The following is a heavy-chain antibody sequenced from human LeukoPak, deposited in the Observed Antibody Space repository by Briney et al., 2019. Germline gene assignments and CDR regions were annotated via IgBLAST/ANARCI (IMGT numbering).Heavy chain of an antibody. V-gene: IGHV3-7*01. CDR1: GFTFSSYW. J-gene: IGHJ4*02. CDR2: IKQDGSEK. CDR3: ARRQGSYFDTSGYYYG. Sequence: GGSLRLSCAASGFTFSSYWMSWVRQAPGKGLEWVANIKQDGSEKYYVDSVKGRFTISRDNAKNSLYLQMKSLRAEDTAVYYYARRQGSYFDTSGYYYGWGQGTLVTVSS. D-gene: IGHD3-22*01.